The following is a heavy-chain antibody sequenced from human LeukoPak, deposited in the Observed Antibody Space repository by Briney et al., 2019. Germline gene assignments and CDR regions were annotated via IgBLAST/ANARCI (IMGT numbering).Heavy chain of an antibody. J-gene: IGHJ5*02. V-gene: IGHV4-59*01. D-gene: IGHD6-13*01. CDR1: GGSISSYY. CDR3: ARYFSSSWYYYWFDP. Sequence: PSETLSLTCTVSGGSISSYYWSWIRQPPGKGLEWIGYIYYSGSTNHNPSLKSRVTISVDTSKNQFSLKLSSVTAADTAVYYCARYFSSSWYYYWFDPWGQGTLVTVSS. CDR2: IYYSGST.